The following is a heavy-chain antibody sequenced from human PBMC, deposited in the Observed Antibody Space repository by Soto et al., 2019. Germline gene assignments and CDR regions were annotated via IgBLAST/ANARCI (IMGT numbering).Heavy chain of an antibody. CDR2: IIPIFGIP. J-gene: IGHJ5*02. V-gene: IGHV1-69*13. CDR1: GGTFSSYA. D-gene: IGHD1-1*01. Sequence: SVKVSCKESGGTFSSYAIAWVRQAPGQGLEWMGGIIPIFGIPNYAQKFQGRVAITADESTNTAYMELSSLRSDDTAVYYCAKXAQTRFNWNDLGNWFDPWGQGTLVTVSS. CDR3: AKXAQTRFNWNDLGNWFDP.